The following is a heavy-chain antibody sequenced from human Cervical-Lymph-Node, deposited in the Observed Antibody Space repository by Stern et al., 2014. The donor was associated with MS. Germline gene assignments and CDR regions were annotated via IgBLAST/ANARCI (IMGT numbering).Heavy chain of an antibody. CDR2: IHYRGST. J-gene: IGHJ4*02. D-gene: IGHD3-16*01. V-gene: IGHV4-31*03. CDR1: GGSISTTGYY. Sequence: VQLVESGPGLVKPSQTLSLTCTVSGGSISTTGYYWTWIRQHPGKGLDWIGYIHYRGSTYYNPSLKSRGSISVDTSNNQFSLNLSSVTAADTALYYCARSDRLWGSFDFWGQGTLVTVSS. CDR3: ARSDRLWGSFDF.